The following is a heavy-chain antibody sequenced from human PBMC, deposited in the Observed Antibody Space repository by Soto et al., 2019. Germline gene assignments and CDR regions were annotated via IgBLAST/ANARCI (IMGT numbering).Heavy chain of an antibody. CDR1: GGTFSSYA. CDR3: ARDLGQQLAPNGMDV. CDR2: INAGNGNT. J-gene: IGHJ6*02. Sequence: GASLKVCCKSSGGTFSSYAISWVRQAPGQRLEWMGWINAGNGNTKYSQKFQGRVTITRDTSASTAYMELSSLRSEDTAVYYCARDLGQQLAPNGMDVWGQGTTVTVSS. D-gene: IGHD6-13*01. V-gene: IGHV1-3*01.